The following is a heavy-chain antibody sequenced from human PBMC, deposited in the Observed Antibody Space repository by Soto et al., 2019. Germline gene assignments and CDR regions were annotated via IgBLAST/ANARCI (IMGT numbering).Heavy chain of an antibody. CDR1: GGSISSGDYY. J-gene: IGHJ5*02. CDR3: ARWWSGSRQGFDP. Sequence: QVQLQESGPGLVKPSQTLSLTCTVSGGSISSGDYYWSWIRQHPGKCLEWIGYIDYSGSTYYNPSLKSRVTISVDPAKNQFSLKLSSVTAADTAVYYCARWWSGSRQGFDPWGQGTLVTVSS. CDR2: IDYSGST. D-gene: IGHD3-3*01. V-gene: IGHV4-31*03.